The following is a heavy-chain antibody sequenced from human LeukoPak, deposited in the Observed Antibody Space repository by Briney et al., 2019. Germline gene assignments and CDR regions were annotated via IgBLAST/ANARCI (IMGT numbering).Heavy chain of an antibody. V-gene: IGHV4-39*01. CDR3: AEQTGSGLFILP. CDR1: GGSISSSSYY. J-gene: IGHJ4*02. D-gene: IGHD3/OR15-3a*01. CDR2: IYYTGNT. Sequence: SETLSLTCTVSGGSISSSSYYWGWIRQPPGKGLEWIGSIYYTGNTYYNASLKSRVTISIDTSKNQFSLKLTSVTAADTAVYYCAEQTGSGLFILPGGQGTLVTVSS.